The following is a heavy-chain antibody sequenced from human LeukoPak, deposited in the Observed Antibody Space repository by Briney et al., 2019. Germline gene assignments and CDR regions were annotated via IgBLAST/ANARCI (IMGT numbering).Heavy chain of an antibody. CDR1: GGSISSGGYY. CDR3: ARDRASVAGYFDY. V-gene: IGHV4-31*03. D-gene: IGHD6-19*01. J-gene: IGHJ4*02. Sequence: SQTLSLTCTVSGGSISSGGYYWSWIRQHPGKGLEWIGYIYYSGSTYYNPSLKSRVTISVDTSKNQFSLKLSSVTAADTAVYYCARDRASVAGYFDYWGQGTLVTVSS. CDR2: IYYSGST.